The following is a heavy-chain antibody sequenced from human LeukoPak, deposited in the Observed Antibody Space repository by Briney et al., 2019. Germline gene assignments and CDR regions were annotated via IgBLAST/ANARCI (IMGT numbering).Heavy chain of an antibody. V-gene: IGHV1-2*02. D-gene: IGHD2/OR15-2a*01. CDR3: ASEQNYDAFDI. Sequence: ASVTVSFKASGGTFSIYAISWVRQAPGQGLEWMGWINPNSGGTNYAQKFQGRVTMTRDTSNSTAYMELSRLRSDDTAVYYCASEQNYDAFDIWGQGTMVTVSS. J-gene: IGHJ3*02. CDR2: INPNSGGT. CDR1: GGTFSIYA.